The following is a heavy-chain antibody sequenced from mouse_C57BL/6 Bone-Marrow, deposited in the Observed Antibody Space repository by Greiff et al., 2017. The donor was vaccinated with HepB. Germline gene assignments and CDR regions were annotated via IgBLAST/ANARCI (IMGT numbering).Heavy chain of an antibody. CDR3: AREGGYYGAMDY. Sequence: VQLKESGGGLVKPGGSLKLSCAASGFTFSSYAMSWVRQTPEKRLEWVATISDGGSYTYYPDNVKGRFTISRDNAKNNLYLQMSHLKSEDTAMYYCAREGGYYGAMDYWGQGTSVTVSS. CDR1: GFTFSSYA. CDR2: ISDGGSYT. V-gene: IGHV5-4*01. J-gene: IGHJ4*01. D-gene: IGHD2-3*01.